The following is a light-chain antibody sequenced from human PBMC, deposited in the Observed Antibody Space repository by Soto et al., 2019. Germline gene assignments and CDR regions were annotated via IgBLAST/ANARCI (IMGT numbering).Light chain of an antibody. Sequence: EVVLTQSPATLSSSLGERATLSCTASQSVGRHLAWYQQKPGQPPRLLIYDASNRPTGIPARFSGSVSGTVFALSISSLEPEDFAVYYCQQRDKWPVTFGGGTKVEFK. J-gene: IGKJ4*01. V-gene: IGKV3-11*01. CDR2: DAS. CDR1: QSVGRH. CDR3: QQRDKWPVT.